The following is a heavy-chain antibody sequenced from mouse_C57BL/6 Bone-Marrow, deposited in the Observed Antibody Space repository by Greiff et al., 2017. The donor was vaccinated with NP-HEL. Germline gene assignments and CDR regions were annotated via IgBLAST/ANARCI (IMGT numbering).Heavy chain of an antibody. CDR1: GYAFSSSW. D-gene: IGHD1-1*01. Sequence: VKLQESGPELVKPGASVKISCKASGYAFSSSWMNWVKQRPGKGLEWIGRIYPGDGDTNYNGKFKGKATLTADKSSSTAYMQLSSLTSEDSAVYFCARYYYGSSFGDYWGQGTSVTVSS. V-gene: IGHV1-82*01. CDR3: ARYYYGSSFGDY. CDR2: IYPGDGDT. J-gene: IGHJ4*01.